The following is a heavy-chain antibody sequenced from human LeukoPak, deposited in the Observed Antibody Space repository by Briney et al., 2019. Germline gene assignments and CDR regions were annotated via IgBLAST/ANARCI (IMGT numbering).Heavy chain of an antibody. D-gene: IGHD3-10*01. Sequence: PSETLSLTCTVSGYSISGGYYWVWIRQPPGKGLEWIGTIYHSGSTYYNPSLKGRLTISVDTSKNQFSLKLSSVTAADTAVYYCARGSYASGSYTFDYWGQGTLVTVSS. J-gene: IGHJ4*02. CDR1: GYSISGGYY. CDR2: IYHSGST. CDR3: ARGSYASGSYTFDY. V-gene: IGHV4-38-2*02.